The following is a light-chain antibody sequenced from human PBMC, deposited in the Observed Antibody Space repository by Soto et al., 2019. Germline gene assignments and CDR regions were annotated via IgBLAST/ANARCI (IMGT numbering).Light chain of an antibody. Sequence: QSVLTQPASVSGYPGQSITISCTGRSSDVGGYNYVSWYQQHPDKAPKFMIYEVSRRPSGVSNRFSGSKSGNTASLTVSGLQAEDEADYYCSSYTTSNTYVFGTGTKVTVL. CDR1: SSDVGGYNY. CDR3: SSYTTSNTYV. J-gene: IGLJ1*01. V-gene: IGLV2-14*01. CDR2: EVS.